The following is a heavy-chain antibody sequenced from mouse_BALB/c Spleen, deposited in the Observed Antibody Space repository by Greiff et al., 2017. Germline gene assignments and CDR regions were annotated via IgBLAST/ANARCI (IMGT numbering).Heavy chain of an antibody. J-gene: IGHJ3*01. D-gene: IGHD2-1*01. V-gene: IGHV1-80*01. Sequence: VQLQQSGAELVRPGSSVKISCKASGYAFSSYWMHWVKQRPGQGLEWIGQIYPGDGDTNYNGKFKGKATLTADKSSSTAYMQLSSLTSEDSAVYFWARYNYYGSYPGFDYWGQGTLVTVSA. CDR2: IYPGDGDT. CDR3: ARYNYYGSYPGFDY. CDR1: GYAFSSYW.